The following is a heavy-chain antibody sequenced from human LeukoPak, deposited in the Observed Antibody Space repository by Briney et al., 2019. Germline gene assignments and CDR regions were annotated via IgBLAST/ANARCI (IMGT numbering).Heavy chain of an antibody. Sequence: GASVKVSCKASGYTFTSYAMNWVRQAPGQGLEWTGWVNTNTGNPTYAQGFTGRFVFSLDTSVSTAYLQISSLKAEDTAVYYCARPSHSEYSSSWWNFDYWGQGTLVTVSS. D-gene: IGHD6-13*01. J-gene: IGHJ4*02. CDR1: GYTFTSYA. V-gene: IGHV7-4-1*02. CDR3: ARPSHSEYSSSWWNFDY. CDR2: VNTNTGNP.